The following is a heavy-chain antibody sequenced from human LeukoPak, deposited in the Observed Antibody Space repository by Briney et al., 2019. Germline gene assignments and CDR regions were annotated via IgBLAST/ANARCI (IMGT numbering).Heavy chain of an antibody. Sequence: GASVKVSCKASGYTFTGYYMHWVRQAPGQGLEWMGWINPNSGGTNYAQKFRGRVTMTRDTSISTAYMELSRLRSDDTAVYYCARATDISSWYLAYWGQGTLVTVSS. CDR3: ARATDISSWYLAY. CDR1: GYTFTGYY. CDR2: INPNSGGT. D-gene: IGHD6-13*01. V-gene: IGHV1-2*02. J-gene: IGHJ4*02.